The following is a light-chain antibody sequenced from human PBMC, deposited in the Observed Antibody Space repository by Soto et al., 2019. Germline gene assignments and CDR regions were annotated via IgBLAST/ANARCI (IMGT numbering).Light chain of an antibody. V-gene: IGKV3-15*01. Sequence: ERVMTQSPATLSVSPGERATLSCRASQSVSSNLAWYQHKPGQAPRLLIYGASTRATGIPARFSGSGSGTEFTLTISSLQSEDFVVYFCQQYNNWPFTFGPGTKLEIK. CDR1: QSVSSN. CDR3: QQYNNWPFT. J-gene: IGKJ2*01. CDR2: GAS.